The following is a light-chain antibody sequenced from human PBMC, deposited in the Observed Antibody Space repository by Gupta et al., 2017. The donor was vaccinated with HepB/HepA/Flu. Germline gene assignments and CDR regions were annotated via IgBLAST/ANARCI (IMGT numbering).Light chain of an antibody. V-gene: IGKV4-1*01. J-gene: IGKJ1*01. CDR1: QSVLYSSNNKNY. CDR3: QQYYSTPRT. Sequence: DHVVTPSSDSLAGSLGERATINCKSSQSVLYSSNNKNYLAWYQQKPGQPPKLLIYWASTRESGVPDRFSGSGSGTDFTLTISSLQAEDVAVYYCQQYYSTPRTFGQGTKVEIK. CDR2: WAS.